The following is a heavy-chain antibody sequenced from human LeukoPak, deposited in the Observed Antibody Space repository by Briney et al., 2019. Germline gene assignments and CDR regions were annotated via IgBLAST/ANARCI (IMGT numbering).Heavy chain of an antibody. CDR3: ARYSSSSANDY. V-gene: IGHV3-48*01. CDR2: ISSSSSTI. J-gene: IGHJ4*02. CDR1: GFTFSSYS. D-gene: IGHD6-6*01. Sequence: KTGGSLRLSCAASGFTFSSYSMNWVRQAPGKGLEWVSYISSSSSTIYYADSVKGRFTISRDNARNSLYLQMNSLRAEDTAVYYCARYSSSSANDYWGQGTLVTVSS.